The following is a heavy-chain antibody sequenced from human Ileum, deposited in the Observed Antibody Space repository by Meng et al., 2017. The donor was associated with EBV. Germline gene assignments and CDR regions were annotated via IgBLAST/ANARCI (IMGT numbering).Heavy chain of an antibody. CDR1: GYTFKHHG. V-gene: IGHV1-18*01. J-gene: IGHJ4*02. D-gene: IGHD6-19*01. Sequence: QLQLVQSGAEVKKPXAAVSVSCKASGYTFKHHGISWIRQAPGQGLEWMGWISCYNGDTNYAQKLQGRVTRTTDTSTNTAYMDLRGLRSDDTAAYYCARDPSNTSGRYAYFDYWGQGTLVTVSS. CDR2: ISCYNGDT. CDR3: ARDPSNTSGRYAYFDY.